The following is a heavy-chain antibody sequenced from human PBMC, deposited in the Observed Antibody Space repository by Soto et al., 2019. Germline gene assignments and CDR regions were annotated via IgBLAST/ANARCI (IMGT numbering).Heavy chain of an antibody. CDR1: GFTCDDYA. D-gene: IGHD4-17*01. J-gene: IGHJ1*01. V-gene: IGHV3-9*01. CDR2: ISWNSGSI. CDR3: AKSNPDYGDYLEYSQH. Sequence: PGWSLRLSCAASGFTCDDYAMHRVRQAPGKGLEWVSGISWNSGSIGYADSVKGRFTISRDNAKNSLYLQMNSLRAEDTALYYCAKSNPDYGDYLEYSQHWAQGTLVPVSS.